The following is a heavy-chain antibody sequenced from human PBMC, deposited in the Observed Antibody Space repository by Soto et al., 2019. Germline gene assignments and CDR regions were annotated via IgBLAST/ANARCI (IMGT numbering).Heavy chain of an antibody. CDR3: AREGVSSPWYNYYGMDV. D-gene: IGHD3-10*01. Sequence: SETLSLSCTVSGGSISSYYWSWIRQPPGQGLEWIGYIYYSGSTNYNPSLKSRVTISVDTSKNQFSLKLSSVTAADTAVYYCAREGVSSPWYNYYGMDVWGQGTTVT. J-gene: IGHJ6*02. V-gene: IGHV4-59*01. CDR1: GGSISSYY. CDR2: IYYSGST.